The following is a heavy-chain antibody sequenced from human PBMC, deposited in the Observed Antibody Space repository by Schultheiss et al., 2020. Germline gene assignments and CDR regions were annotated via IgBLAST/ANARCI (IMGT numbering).Heavy chain of an antibody. CDR1: GGSISSSSYY. CDR2: IYYSGST. V-gene: IGHV4-39*07. CDR3: ASEGSGSSSPDY. Sequence: SETLSLTCTVSGGSISSSSYYWGWIRQPPGKGLEWIGSIYYSGSTYYNPSLKSRVTISVDKSMNQFSLKLSSVTAADTAVYYCASEGSGSSSPDYWGQGTLFSAAS. D-gene: IGHD3-10*01. J-gene: IGHJ4*02.